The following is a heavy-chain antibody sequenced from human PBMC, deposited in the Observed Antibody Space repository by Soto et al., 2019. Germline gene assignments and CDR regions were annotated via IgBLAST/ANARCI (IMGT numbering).Heavy chain of an antibody. CDR2: IYYSGST. D-gene: IGHD2-15*01. CDR1: GGSISSGGYY. CDR3: ARALGGRGYCSGGSCYGQLYYYGMDV. V-gene: IGHV4-31*03. J-gene: IGHJ6*02. Sequence: PSETLSLTCTVSGGSISSGGYYWSWIRQHPGKGLEWIGYIYYSGSTYYNPSLKSRVTISVDTSKNQFSLKLSSVTAADTAVYYCARALGGRGYCSGGSCYGQLYYYGMDVWGQGTTVTVS.